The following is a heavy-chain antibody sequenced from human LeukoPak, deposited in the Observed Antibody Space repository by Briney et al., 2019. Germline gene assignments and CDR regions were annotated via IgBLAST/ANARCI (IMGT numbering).Heavy chain of an antibody. V-gene: IGHV1-2*02. CDR1: GYTFTGYY. D-gene: IGHD2-15*01. Sequence: ASVKVSCKASGYTFTGYYMHWVRQAPGQGLEWMGWINPNSGGTNYAQKFQGRVTMTRDTSISTAYMELSRLRSDDTAIYYCARPYCNGGSCHDYFDYWGQGTLVSVSS. CDR2: INPNSGGT. CDR3: ARPYCNGGSCHDYFDY. J-gene: IGHJ4*02.